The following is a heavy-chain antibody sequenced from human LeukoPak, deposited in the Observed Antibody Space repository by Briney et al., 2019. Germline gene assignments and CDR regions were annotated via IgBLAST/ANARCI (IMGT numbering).Heavy chain of an antibody. CDR1: GFTTSDYW. CDR2: TNNDGSDT. J-gene: IGHJ4*02. CDR3: GPLDYGD. V-gene: IGHV3-74*01. D-gene: IGHD4-17*01. Sequence: PGGSLRLSCAASGFTTSDYWMHWARQAPGKGLVWVSGTNNDGSDTYYADSAKGRFTISRDNAKNTLDLQMNSLRVEDTAVYYCGPLDYGDWGQGTLVTVSS.